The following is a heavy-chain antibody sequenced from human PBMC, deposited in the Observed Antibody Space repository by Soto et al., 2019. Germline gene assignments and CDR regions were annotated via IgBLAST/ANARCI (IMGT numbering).Heavy chain of an antibody. CDR1: GFTFSSYG. D-gene: IGHD6-6*01. J-gene: IGHJ6*02. Sequence: QVQLVESGGGVVQPGRSLRLSCAASGFTFSSYGMHWVRQAPGKGLEWVAVISYDGSNKYYADSVKGRFTISRDNAKNTLYLQMNSLRADDTAVYYCAKATFRYSSSSKSVYYYYYGMDVWGQGTTVTVSS. CDR2: ISYDGSNK. CDR3: AKATFRYSSSSKSVYYYYYGMDV. V-gene: IGHV3-30*18.